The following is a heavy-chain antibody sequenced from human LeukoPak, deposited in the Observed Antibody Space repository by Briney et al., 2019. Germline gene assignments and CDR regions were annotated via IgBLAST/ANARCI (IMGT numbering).Heavy chain of an antibody. V-gene: IGHV4-39*07. J-gene: IGHJ4*02. CDR2: IYYSGST. Sequence: SETLSLTCTVSGGSISSSSYYWGWIRQPPGKGLEWIGSIYYSGSTYYNPSLKSRVTISVDTSKNQFSLKLSSVTAADTAVYYCARSSGYYYGDFDYWGQGSLVTVSS. CDR3: ARSSGYYYGDFDY. CDR1: GGSISSSSYY. D-gene: IGHD3-22*01.